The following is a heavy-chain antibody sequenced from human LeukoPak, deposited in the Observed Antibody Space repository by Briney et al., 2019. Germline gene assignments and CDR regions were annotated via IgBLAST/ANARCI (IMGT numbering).Heavy chain of an antibody. V-gene: IGHV5-51*01. CDR2: IYPGDSDT. CDR1: GSSFTSYW. D-gene: IGHD6-19*01. Sequence: GESLKISYKGSGSSFTSYWIGWVRQLPGKGLEWMGIIYPGDSDTRYSPSFQGQVTISADKSISTAYLQWSSLKASDTAMYYCASSSSSGWYPYWGQGTLVTVSS. J-gene: IGHJ4*02. CDR3: ASSSSSGWYPY.